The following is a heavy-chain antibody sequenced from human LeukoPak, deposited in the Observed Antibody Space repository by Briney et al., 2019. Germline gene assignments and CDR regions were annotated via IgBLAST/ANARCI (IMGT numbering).Heavy chain of an antibody. CDR2: ISSSASAM. D-gene: IGHD3-10*01. Sequence: QPGGSLRLSCAASGFTFSSYSMNWVRQAPGKGLEWISYISSSASAMYYADSVKGRFTISRDNAKTSLYLQMNSLRAEDTAVYFCATRGLVIRAVIIVGFHKEAYYFDYWGQGALVTVSS. J-gene: IGHJ4*02. CDR3: ATRGLVIRAVIIVGFHKEAYYFDY. V-gene: IGHV3-48*04. CDR1: GFTFSSYS.